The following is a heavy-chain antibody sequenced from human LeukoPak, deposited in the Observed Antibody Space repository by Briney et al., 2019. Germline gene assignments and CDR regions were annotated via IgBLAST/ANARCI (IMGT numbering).Heavy chain of an antibody. CDR3: AIHLTGREIFDY. D-gene: IGHD7-27*01. CDR2: IFPGESDT. CDR1: GYSFTSYW. J-gene: IGHJ4*02. V-gene: IGHV5-51*01. Sequence: GESLKISCKGSGYSFTSYWIGWVRQMPGKGLGWVGIIFPGESDTRYSPSFQGQVTISADKSISTAYLQWSSLKASDIAMYYCAIHLTGREIFDYWGQGTLVTVSS.